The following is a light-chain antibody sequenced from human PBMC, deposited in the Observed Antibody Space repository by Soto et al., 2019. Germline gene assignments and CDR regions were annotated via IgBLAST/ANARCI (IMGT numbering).Light chain of an antibody. J-gene: IGKJ1*01. CDR2: DAS. CDR1: QTVSSN. CDR3: LQYYNWPPWT. V-gene: IGKV3-15*01. Sequence: EKVMTQSPGTLSVSPGERATLSCRASQTVSSNLAWYQQKPGQAPRLLVYDASTRAAGIPARFSGSGSGTEFTLVISSLQSEDFAVYYCLQYYNWPPWTFGQGTKV.